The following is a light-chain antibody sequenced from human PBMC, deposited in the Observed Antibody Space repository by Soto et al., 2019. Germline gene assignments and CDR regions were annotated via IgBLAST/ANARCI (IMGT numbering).Light chain of an antibody. CDR3: QQYGSSPRIT. Sequence: EIVFTQSPGTLSLSPGERATLSCRASQSVGSSYLAWYQQKPGQAPRLLIYGASSRATGIPDRFSGSGSGTDFTLTISRLEPEDFAVYYCQQYGSSPRITFGQGTRLEIK. V-gene: IGKV3-20*01. J-gene: IGKJ5*01. CDR1: QSVGSSY. CDR2: GAS.